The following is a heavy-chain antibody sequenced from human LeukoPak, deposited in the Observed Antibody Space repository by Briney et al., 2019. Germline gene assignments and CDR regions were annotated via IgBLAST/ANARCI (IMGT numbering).Heavy chain of an antibody. D-gene: IGHD5-18*01. CDR3: ARDHGYSYGSNGYAFDI. Sequence: SGTLSLTCTVSGGSISSYYWSWIRQPPGKGLEWIGYIYYSGSTNYNPSLKSRVTISVDTSKNQFSLKLSSVTAADTAVYYCARDHGYSYGSNGYAFDIWGQGTMVTVSS. CDR2: IYYSGST. J-gene: IGHJ3*02. CDR1: GGSISSYY. V-gene: IGHV4-59*01.